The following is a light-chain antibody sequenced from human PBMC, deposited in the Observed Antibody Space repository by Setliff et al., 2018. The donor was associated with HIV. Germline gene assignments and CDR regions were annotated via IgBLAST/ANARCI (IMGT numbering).Light chain of an antibody. V-gene: IGLV2-14*01. J-gene: IGLJ1*01. CDR2: GVS. CDR3: QSYDSSLSGSYV. Sequence: QSALPQPASVSGSPGQSITISCTGTGSDVGGYNYVSWYQQHPGKAPKLMIYGVSKRPSGVSNRFSGSKSGNTASLTISGLQAEDEADYYCQSYDSSLSGSYVFGTGTKVTVL. CDR1: GSDVGGYNY.